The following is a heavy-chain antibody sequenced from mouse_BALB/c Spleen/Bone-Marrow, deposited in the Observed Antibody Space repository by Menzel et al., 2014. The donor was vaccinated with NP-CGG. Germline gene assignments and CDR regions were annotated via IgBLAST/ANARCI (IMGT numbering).Heavy chain of an antibody. J-gene: IGHJ3*01. V-gene: IGHV5-12-1*01. Sequence: EVKLVESGGGLVKPGGSLKLSCAASGFAFXSYDMSWVRQTPEKRLEWVAYISRGGGSTYYSDTVKGRFTISRDNAKNTLYLEMSSLKSEDTAMYYCARHMIRGFAYWGQGTLVTVSA. CDR3: ARHMIRGFAY. CDR2: ISRGGGST. CDR1: GFAFXSYD. D-gene: IGHD2-4*01.